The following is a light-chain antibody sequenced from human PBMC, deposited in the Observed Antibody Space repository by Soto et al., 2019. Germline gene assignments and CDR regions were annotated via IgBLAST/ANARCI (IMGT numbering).Light chain of an antibody. CDR2: WAS. CDR1: QSVLYSPNNKNY. Sequence: DIVMTQSPDSLAVSLGERATINCKSSQSVLYSPNNKNYLAWYQQKPGHPPKLVIYWASTRESGVPDRFSGSGSGTDCTLTINSLHAEDVAAYYCQQYYSTPLTFGQGTRLEIK. V-gene: IGKV4-1*01. J-gene: IGKJ5*01. CDR3: QQYYSTPLT.